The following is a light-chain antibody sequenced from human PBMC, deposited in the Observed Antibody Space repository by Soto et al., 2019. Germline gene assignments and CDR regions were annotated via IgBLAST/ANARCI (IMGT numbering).Light chain of an antibody. J-gene: IGLJ3*02. CDR3: CSYAGSNNWV. CDR2: EVS. CDR1: SSDVGGYNY. V-gene: IGLV2-8*01. Sequence: QSALTQPPSASGSPGQSVTISCTGTSSDVGGYNYVSWYQQHPGKAPKLMIYEVSKRPSGVPDRFSGSKSDNMASLTVSGVQAEDEADYYCCSYAGSNNWVFGGGTKLTVL.